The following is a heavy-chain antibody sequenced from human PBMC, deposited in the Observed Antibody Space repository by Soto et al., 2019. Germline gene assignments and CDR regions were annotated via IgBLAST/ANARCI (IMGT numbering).Heavy chain of an antibody. D-gene: IGHD1-1*01. J-gene: IGHJ4*02. V-gene: IGHV4-59*01. Sequence: PSETLSLTCTVSGGSITSYYWSWIRQPPGKGLEWIGYIYHSGSTNYNPSLKSRVTISVDTSKNQFSLKVSSVTAADTAVYYCARWDGILYYFDFWGQGTLVTVSS. CDR2: IYHSGST. CDR1: GGSITSYY. CDR3: ARWDGILYYFDF.